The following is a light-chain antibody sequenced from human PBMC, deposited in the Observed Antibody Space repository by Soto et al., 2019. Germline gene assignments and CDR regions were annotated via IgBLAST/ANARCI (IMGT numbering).Light chain of an antibody. CDR2: EVT. V-gene: IGLV2-14*01. CDR3: SSYTSDSTFLV. CDR1: NRDVGSYNL. J-gene: IGLJ2*01. Sequence: QSALTQPASVSGSPGQSITIACTGTNRDVGSYNLVSWYQQHPGKAPKLMIFEVTNRPSGISTRFSGSKSGYTASLTISGLQPEDEADYYCSSYTSDSTFLVFGGGTQLTVL.